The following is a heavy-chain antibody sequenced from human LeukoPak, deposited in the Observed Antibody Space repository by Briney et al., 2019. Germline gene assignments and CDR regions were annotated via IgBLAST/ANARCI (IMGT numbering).Heavy chain of an antibody. J-gene: IGHJ5*02. V-gene: IGHV4-38-2*02. CDR3: ASRRYDFWSGYYWTTGDLLDWFDP. Sequence: SETLSLTCTVSGYSISSGYYWGWIRQPPGKGLEWIGSIYHSGSTYYNPSLKSRVTISVDTSKNQFSLKLSSVTAADTAVYYCASRRYDFWSGYYWTTGDLLDWFDPWGQGTLVTVSS. CDR2: IYHSGST. CDR1: GYSISSGYY. D-gene: IGHD3-3*01.